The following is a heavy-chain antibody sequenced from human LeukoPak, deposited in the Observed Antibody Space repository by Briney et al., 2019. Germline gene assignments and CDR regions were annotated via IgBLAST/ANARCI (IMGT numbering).Heavy chain of an antibody. J-gene: IGHJ5*02. D-gene: IGHD3-10*02. CDR2: ISAYNGNT. CDR3: ARGRKPFSGTAIYSGNWFDP. Sequence: ASVKVSCKASGYTFTSYGISWVRHAPGQGLEWMGWISAYNGNTNYAQKFQGRVAMTRDTSISTAYMELSRLRSDDTAVYYCARGRKPFSGTAIYSGNWFDPWGQGTLVTVSS. V-gene: IGHV1-18*01. CDR1: GYTFTSYG.